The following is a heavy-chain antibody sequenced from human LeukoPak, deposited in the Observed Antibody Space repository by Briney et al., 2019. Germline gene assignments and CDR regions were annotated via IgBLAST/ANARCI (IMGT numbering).Heavy chain of an antibody. J-gene: IGHJ4*02. CDR3: ARDSPYPIAVAGTFDY. CDR2: INWNGGST. CDR1: GFTFDDYG. D-gene: IGHD6-19*01. Sequence: GGSLRLSCAASGFTFDDYGMSWVRQAPGKGLEWVSGINWNGGSTGYADSVKGRFTISRDNAKNSLYLKMNSLRAEDTALYYCARDSPYPIAVAGTFDYWGQGTLVTVFS. V-gene: IGHV3-20*04.